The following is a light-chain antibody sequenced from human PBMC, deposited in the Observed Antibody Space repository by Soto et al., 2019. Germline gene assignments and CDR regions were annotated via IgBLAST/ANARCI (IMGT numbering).Light chain of an antibody. CDR3: QQYNSWPFT. CDR2: GAS. CDR1: QSISSN. J-gene: IGKJ3*01. Sequence: EIVMTQSPATLSVSPGERATLSCRASQSISSNLAWYQQKPGQAPRLLIYGASTRATRIPATFSGSGSGREFTLTISSLQSEDFAVYYCQQYNSWPFTFGPGTKVDIK. V-gene: IGKV3-15*01.